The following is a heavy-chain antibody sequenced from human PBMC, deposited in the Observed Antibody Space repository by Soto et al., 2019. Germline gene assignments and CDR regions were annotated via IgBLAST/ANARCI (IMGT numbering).Heavy chain of an antibody. CDR2: ISGSSGST. Sequence: GGSLRLSCAASRFIFSSFAMSWVRQAPGKGLEWVSSISGSSGSTYYADSVKGRFTISRDNSENTLSLQMTGLRVEDTALYYCASVWGRASGMDVWGQGTTVTVSS. J-gene: IGHJ6*02. V-gene: IGHV3-23*01. CDR1: RFIFSSFA. D-gene: IGHD1-26*01. CDR3: ASVWGRASGMDV.